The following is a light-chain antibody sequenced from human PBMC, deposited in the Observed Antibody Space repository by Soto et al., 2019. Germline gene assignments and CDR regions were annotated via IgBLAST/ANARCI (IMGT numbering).Light chain of an antibody. V-gene: IGLV2-23*02. J-gene: IGLJ3*02. CDR2: AVS. Sequence: QSALTQPASVSGSPGQSITVSCTGTSSDIGSYNLVSWYQHHPGKAPKLMIYAVSKRPSGVSSRFSGSKSGNTASLTISGLQAEDEADYFCCSYAGSSTVLFGGGTKLTGL. CDR1: SSDIGSYNL. CDR3: CSYAGSSTVL.